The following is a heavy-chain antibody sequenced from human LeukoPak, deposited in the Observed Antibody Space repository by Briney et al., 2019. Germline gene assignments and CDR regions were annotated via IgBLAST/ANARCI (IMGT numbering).Heavy chain of an antibody. V-gene: IGHV3-15*07. CDR1: GLTFSSSW. CDR3: ATDFYDTT. D-gene: IGHD3-22*01. CDR2: IRSNSDGGTI. J-gene: IGHJ5*02. Sequence: GGSLRLSCAVSGLTFSSSWMDWVRQAPGKGLEWVGRIRSNSDGGTIDYAAPVKGRFALSRDDSKNTLYLQMNSLQTEDTAVYYCATDFYDTTWGQGTLVTVSS.